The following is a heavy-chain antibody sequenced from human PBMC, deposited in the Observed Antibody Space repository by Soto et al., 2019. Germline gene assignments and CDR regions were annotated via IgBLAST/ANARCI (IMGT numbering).Heavy chain of an antibody. CDR2: ISYSGST. V-gene: IGHV4-59*01. J-gene: IGHJ6*02. CDR3: AGHSGDFYYGMDV. Sequence: PSETLSLTCSVSGGSISSYYRSWIRQPPGKGLEWIGYISYSGSTKYNPSLKSRVTISVVTSKSQFSLKLSSVTAADTAVYYCAGHSGDFYYGMDVWGQGTPVTVSS. D-gene: IGHD2-8*02. CDR1: GGSISSYY.